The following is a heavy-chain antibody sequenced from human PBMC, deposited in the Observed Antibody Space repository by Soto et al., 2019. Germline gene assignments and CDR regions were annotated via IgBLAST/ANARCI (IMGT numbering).Heavy chain of an antibody. J-gene: IGHJ6*02. V-gene: IGHV4-39*01. CDR2: IYYSGST. CDR1: GGSISSSSYY. Sequence: SETLSLTCTVSGGSISSSSYYWGWIRQPPGKGLEWIGSIYYSGSTYYNPSLKSRVTISVDTSKNQFSLKLSSVTAADTAVYYCAATTVAKYGMDVWGQGTTVTVSS. CDR3: AATTVAKYGMDV. D-gene: IGHD4-17*01.